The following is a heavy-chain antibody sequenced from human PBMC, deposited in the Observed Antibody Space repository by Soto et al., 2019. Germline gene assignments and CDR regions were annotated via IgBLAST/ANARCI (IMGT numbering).Heavy chain of an antibody. CDR1: GFTFRNYD. CDR3: ARTDRDFYGLDV. J-gene: IGHJ6*02. Sequence: EVQLVESGGGLVQPGGSLRLSCAASGFTFRNYDMHWVRQGTGKGLEWVSGISAAGDPDYADSVEGRFTISSENAQNSFLLQMNSLRVGDTAVYYCARTDRDFYGLDVWGQGTTVIVSS. CDR2: ISAAGDP. V-gene: IGHV3-13*05.